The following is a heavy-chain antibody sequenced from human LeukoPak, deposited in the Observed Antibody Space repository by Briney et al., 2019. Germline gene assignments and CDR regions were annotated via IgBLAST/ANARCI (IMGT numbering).Heavy chain of an antibody. CDR3: ARVPGGDPEDY. CDR2: ISYDGSNK. V-gene: IGHV3-30-3*01. CDR1: GFTFSSYA. J-gene: IGHJ4*02. D-gene: IGHD3-16*01. Sequence: PGRSLRLSCAASGFTFSSYAMHWVRQAPGKGLEWVAVISYDGSNKYYADSVKGRFTISRDNSKNTLYLQMNSLRAEDTAVYYCARVPGGDPEDYWGQGTLVTVSS.